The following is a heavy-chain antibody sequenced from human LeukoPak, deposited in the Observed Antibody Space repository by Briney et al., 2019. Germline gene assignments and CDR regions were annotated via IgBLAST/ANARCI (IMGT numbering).Heavy chain of an antibody. V-gene: IGHV1-2*02. CDR3: VRGVGDSSGYNY. D-gene: IGHD3-22*01. J-gene: IGHJ4*02. CDR1: GYTFTGYY. CDR2: INPNSGGT. Sequence: EASVKVSCKASGYTFTGYYMHWVRQAPGQGLEWMGWINPNSGGTNYAQKFQGRVTMTRDTSISTAYMELSRLRSDDTAVYYCVRGVGDSSGYNYWGQGTLVTVSS.